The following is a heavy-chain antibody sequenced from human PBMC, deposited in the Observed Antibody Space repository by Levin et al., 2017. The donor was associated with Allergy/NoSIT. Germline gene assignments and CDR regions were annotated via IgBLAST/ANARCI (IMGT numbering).Heavy chain of an antibody. V-gene: IGHV4-34*01. J-gene: IGHJ6*03. D-gene: IGHD3-10*01. Sequence: SETLSLTCAVYGGSFSGYYWSWIRQPPGKGLEWIGEINHSGSTNYNPSLKSRVTISVDTSKNQFSLKLSSVTAADTAVYYCARWVRGVTRRSTQSRGYYMDVWGKGTTVTVSS. CDR3: ARWVRGVTRRSTQSRGYYMDV. CDR2: INHSGST. CDR1: GGSFSGYY.